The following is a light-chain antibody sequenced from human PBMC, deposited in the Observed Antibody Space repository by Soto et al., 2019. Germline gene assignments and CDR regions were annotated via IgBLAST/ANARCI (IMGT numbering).Light chain of an antibody. J-gene: IGLJ1*01. V-gene: IGLV1-44*01. CDR2: SNT. CDR1: SSNIGSND. CDR3: AAWDDSLNGFFV. Sequence: QLVLTQPPSASGTPGQRVTISCSGSSSNIGSNDVSWYRQLPGTAPRLLIYSNTKRPSGVPDRFSGSKSGTSASLAISGLQSADEADYVCAAWDDSLNGFFVFGTGTKVTVL.